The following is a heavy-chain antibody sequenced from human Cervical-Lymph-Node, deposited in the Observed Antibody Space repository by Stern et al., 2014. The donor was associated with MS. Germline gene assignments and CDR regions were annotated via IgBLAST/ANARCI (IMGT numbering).Heavy chain of an antibody. CDR1: GGSVNSGAYY. J-gene: IGHJ4*02. CDR2: FYSSGYT. CDR3: ARESGTVAA. D-gene: IGHD1-14*01. V-gene: IGHV4-61*02. Sequence: QVQLQESGPGLVKASQTLSLTCTVSGGSVNSGAYYWSWIRQSAGKGLEWIGHFYSSGYTSYNPSLKSRVSMSMDTAKSQFYLKWTSVTASDTAVYYCARESGTVAAWGQGTLVTVSS.